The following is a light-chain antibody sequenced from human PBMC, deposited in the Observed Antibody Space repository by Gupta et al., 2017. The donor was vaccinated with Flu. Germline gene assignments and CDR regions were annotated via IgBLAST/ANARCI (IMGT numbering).Light chain of an antibody. J-gene: IGKJ2*01. Sequence: LSLSPGDRATLSCRASQSVTSSYLAWYQQKPGQAPRLLIYGASSRATGISDRFSGSGSGTDFTLNISRLEPEEFAVYYCQHYSSSSTMYTFGQGTKLEIK. V-gene: IGKV3-20*01. CDR1: QSVTSSY. CDR3: QHYSSSSTMYT. CDR2: GAS.